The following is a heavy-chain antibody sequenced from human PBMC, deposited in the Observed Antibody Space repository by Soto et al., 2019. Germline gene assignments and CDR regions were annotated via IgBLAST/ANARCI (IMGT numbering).Heavy chain of an antibody. CDR1: GYTFTSYA. CDR3: ARDPVRPRDGDYFPYYMDV. J-gene: IGHJ6*03. CDR2: INAGNGNT. Sequence: ASVKVSCKASGYTFTSYAMHWVRQAPGQRLEWMGWINAGNGNTKYSQKFQGRVTITRDTSASTAYMELSSLRSEDTAVYYCARDPVRPRDGDYFPYYMDVWGKGTTVTVSS. D-gene: IGHD4-17*01. V-gene: IGHV1-3*01.